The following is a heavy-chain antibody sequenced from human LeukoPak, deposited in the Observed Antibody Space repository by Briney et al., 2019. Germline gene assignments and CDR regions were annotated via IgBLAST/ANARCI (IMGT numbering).Heavy chain of an antibody. Sequence: PSEALSLTCTVSGGSISSYYWSWIRQPPGKGLEWIGYIYYSGSTYYNPSLKSRVTISVDTSKNQFSLKLSSVTAADTAVYYCASHATYYYDSSGYYEYWGQGTLVTVSS. J-gene: IGHJ4*02. V-gene: IGHV4-30-4*01. D-gene: IGHD3-22*01. CDR1: GGSISSYY. CDR3: ASHATYYYDSSGYYEY. CDR2: IYYSGST.